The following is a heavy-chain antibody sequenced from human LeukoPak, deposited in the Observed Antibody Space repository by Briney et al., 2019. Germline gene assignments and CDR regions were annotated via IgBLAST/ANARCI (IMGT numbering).Heavy chain of an antibody. CDR2: ISGSGGST. D-gene: IGHD3-9*01. V-gene: IGHV3-23*01. Sequence: GGTLRLSCAASGFTFSSYGMSWVRQAPGKGLEWVSVISGSGGSTYYADSVKGRFTISRDNSKNTLYLQMNSLRAEDTAVYYCAKDPYDILTGYWIDYWGQGTLVTVSS. J-gene: IGHJ4*02. CDR3: AKDPYDILTGYWIDY. CDR1: GFTFSSYG.